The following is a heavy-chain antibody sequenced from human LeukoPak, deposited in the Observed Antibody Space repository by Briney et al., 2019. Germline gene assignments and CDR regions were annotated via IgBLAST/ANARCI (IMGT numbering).Heavy chain of an antibody. J-gene: IGHJ4*02. CDR1: GFTFNTYA. D-gene: IGHD4-23*01. CDR3: AKALRWPSPFDY. CDR2: ISGGGHST. V-gene: IGHV3-23*01. Sequence: PGGSLRLSCAASGFTFNTYAMSWVRQAPGKGLEWVSAISGGGHSTFYADSVKGRFTISRDNSKNTLYLQMNSLRAEDTAVYYCAKALRWPSPFDYWGQGTLVTVSS.